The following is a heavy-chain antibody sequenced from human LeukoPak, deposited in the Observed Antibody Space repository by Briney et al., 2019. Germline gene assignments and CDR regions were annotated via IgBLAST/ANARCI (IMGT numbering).Heavy chain of an antibody. CDR1: GGSFSGYY. D-gene: IGHD3-3*01. CDR2: INHSGST. J-gene: IGHJ5*02. CDR3: ARTTARSPFWSGRRFDP. V-gene: IGHV4-34*01. Sequence: PSETLSLTCAVYGGSFSGYYWSWIRQPPGKGLEWIGEINHSGSTNYNPSLKSRVTISVDTSKNQFSLTLSSVTAADTAVYYCARTTARSPFWSGRRFDPWGQGTLVTVSS.